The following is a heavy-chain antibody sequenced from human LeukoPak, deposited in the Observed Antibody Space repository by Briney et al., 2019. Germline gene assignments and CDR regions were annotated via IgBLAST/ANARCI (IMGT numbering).Heavy chain of an antibody. Sequence: PSETLSLNCAGTGYSISSGYYWGWIRQPPGKGLERIGSIYHSGSTYYNPSLKSRVTISVDTSKSQFSLKLSSVTAADTAVYYCARLGRYGDYVVNWGQGTLVTVSS. J-gene: IGHJ4*02. D-gene: IGHD4-17*01. CDR3: ARLGRYGDYVVN. CDR1: GYSISSGYY. CDR2: IYHSGST. V-gene: IGHV4-38-2*01.